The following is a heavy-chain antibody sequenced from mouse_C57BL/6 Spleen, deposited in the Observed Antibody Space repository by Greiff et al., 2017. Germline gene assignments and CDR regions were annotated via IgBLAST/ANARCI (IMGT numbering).Heavy chain of an antibody. CDR1: GYAFSSSW. D-gene: IGHD3-2*02. CDR3: ARKTYSSGYAMDY. V-gene: IGHV1-82*01. J-gene: IGHJ4*01. CDR2: IYPGDGDT. Sequence: VQLQQSGPELVKPGASVKISCKASGYAFSSSWMNWVKQRPGKGLEWIGRIYPGDGDTNYNGKFKGKATLTADKSSSTAYMQLSSLTSEDSAVYFCARKTYSSGYAMDYWGQGTSVTVSS.